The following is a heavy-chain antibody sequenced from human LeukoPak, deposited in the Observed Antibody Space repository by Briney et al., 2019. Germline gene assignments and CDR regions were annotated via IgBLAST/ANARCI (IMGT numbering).Heavy chain of an antibody. D-gene: IGHD6-13*01. Sequence: SETLSLTCTVSGCSISYYLSWFRQPPGKGLEGIGDVYYSGTTNYNPSLKSRVTISVDTAKNQFSLKLSSVTAADTAVYYCARFEGSRPSYFDSWGQGTLVTVSS. CDR2: VYYSGTT. CDR3: ARFEGSRPSYFDS. J-gene: IGHJ4*02. V-gene: IGHV4-59*01. CDR1: GCSISYY.